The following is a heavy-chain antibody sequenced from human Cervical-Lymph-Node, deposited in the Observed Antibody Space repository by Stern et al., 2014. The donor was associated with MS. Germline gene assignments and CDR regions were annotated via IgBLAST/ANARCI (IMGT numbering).Heavy chain of an antibody. CDR3: ARDKANDYGDYNLLDP. J-gene: IGHJ5*02. Sequence: VQLVESGAEVKNPGASVKVSCKASGYTFTNYGVSWVRQAPGQGLEWMGWISTDNGDTKYAQKIQGRVTMTTDTSTSTAYMELRSLRSDDTAVYYCARDKANDYGDYNLLDPWGQGTLVTVSS. CDR2: ISTDNGDT. CDR1: GYTFTNYG. V-gene: IGHV1-18*01. D-gene: IGHD4-17*01.